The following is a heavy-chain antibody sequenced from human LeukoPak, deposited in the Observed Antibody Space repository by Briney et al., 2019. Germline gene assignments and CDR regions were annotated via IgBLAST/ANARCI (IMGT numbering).Heavy chain of an antibody. CDR1: GYTLTGYY. J-gene: IGHJ4*02. V-gene: IGHV1-2*02. D-gene: IGHD3-10*01. CDR2: INPNSGGT. Sequence: ASVKVSCKASGYTLTGYYMHWVRQAPGQGLEWMGWINPNSGGTNYAQKFQGRVTMTRDTSISTAYMELSRLRSDDTAVYYCAINYGSGSYYQNYFDYWGQGTLVTVSS. CDR3: AINYGSGSYYQNYFDY.